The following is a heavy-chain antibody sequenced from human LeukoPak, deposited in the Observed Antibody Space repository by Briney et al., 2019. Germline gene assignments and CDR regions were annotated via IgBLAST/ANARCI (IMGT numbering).Heavy chain of an antibody. CDR1: GFTFRSYG. D-gene: IGHD3-9*01. CDR2: ISTDGSLK. Sequence: GGSLRLSCAASGFTFRSYGMHWVRQAPGKGLEWVALISTDGSLKYYADSVQGRFSISRDNSKNTVSLQMNSLRSEDTAEYYCARDTCYNALTGFCHLFDSWGQGALVTVSS. V-gene: IGHV3-30*03. CDR3: ARDTCYNALTGFCHLFDS. J-gene: IGHJ4*02.